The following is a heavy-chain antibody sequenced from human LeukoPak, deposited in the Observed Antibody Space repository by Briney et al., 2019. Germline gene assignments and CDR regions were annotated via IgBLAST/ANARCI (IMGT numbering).Heavy chain of an antibody. V-gene: IGHV5-51*01. CDR3: ARRRSQRSAAHMGAIDY. D-gene: IGHD2-2*01. CDR2: IYPGDSDT. CDR1: GYSFTSYW. J-gene: IGHJ4*02. Sequence: GESLKISCRGSGYSFTSYWIGWVRQMPGKGLGWMGIIYPGDSDTRYSPSFQGQVTISADKSISTAYLQWSSLKASDTAMYYCARRRSQRSAAHMGAIDYWGQGTLVTVSS.